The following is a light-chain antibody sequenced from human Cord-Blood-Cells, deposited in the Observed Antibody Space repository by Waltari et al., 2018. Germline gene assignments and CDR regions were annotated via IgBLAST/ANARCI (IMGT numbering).Light chain of an antibody. Sequence: QSALTQPASVSGSPGQSITIPCTGTSSDVGCYNIVSWYQQHPGKAPKLMIYEGSKRPSGVSNRFSGSKSGNTASLTISGLQAEDEADYYCCSYAGSSTVVFGGGTKLTVL. J-gene: IGLJ2*01. CDR3: CSYAGSSTVV. CDR1: SSDVGCYNI. V-gene: IGLV2-23*01. CDR2: EGS.